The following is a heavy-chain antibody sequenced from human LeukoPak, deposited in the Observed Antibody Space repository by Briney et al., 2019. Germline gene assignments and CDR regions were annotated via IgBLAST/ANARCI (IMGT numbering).Heavy chain of an antibody. CDR1: GYSISSGYY. CDR2: IYHSGST. J-gene: IGHJ4*02. CDR3: ARDLWGSEDY. V-gene: IGHV4-38-2*02. D-gene: IGHD3-10*01. Sequence: SETLSLTCTVSGYSISSGYYWGWIRQPPGKGLEWIGSIYHSGSTYYNPSLKNRVTISVDTSKNQFSLKLSSVTAADTAVYYCARDLWGSEDYWGQGTLVTVSS.